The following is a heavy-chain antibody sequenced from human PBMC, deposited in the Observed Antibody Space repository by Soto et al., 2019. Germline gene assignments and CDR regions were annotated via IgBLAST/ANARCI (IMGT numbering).Heavy chain of an antibody. Sequence: QVQLLQSGAEVKKPGASVKVSCKASGYTFADYAIHWVRLAPGQSLGWMGWINGGDGSTKYSQNFQDRVTFTRDTSATTAYMELNSVSSEDTAVYYCAQSSGWYALHYWGQGTLVTVSS. V-gene: IGHV1-3*01. D-gene: IGHD6-19*01. J-gene: IGHJ4*02. CDR2: INGGDGST. CDR3: AQSSGWYALHY. CDR1: GYTFADYA.